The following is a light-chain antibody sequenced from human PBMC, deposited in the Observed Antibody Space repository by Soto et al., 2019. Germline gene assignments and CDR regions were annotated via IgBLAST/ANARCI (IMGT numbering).Light chain of an antibody. V-gene: IGLV2-14*01. CDR1: RNDDGGYNY. Sequence: QSVLTQPASVSGSPGQSITISCTGTRNDDGGYNYVSWYQQHPGKAPKLMIYDVSNRPSGVSNRFSGSKSGNTAPLTISGLQAEDEADYYCSSYTSSSTYVFGTGTKVTVL. CDR2: DVS. J-gene: IGLJ1*01. CDR3: SSYTSSSTYV.